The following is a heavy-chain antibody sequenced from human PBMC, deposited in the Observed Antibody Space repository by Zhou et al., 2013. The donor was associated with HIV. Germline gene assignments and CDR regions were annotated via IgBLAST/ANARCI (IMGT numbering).Heavy chain of an antibody. Sequence: QVQLVQSGAEVKKPGSSVKVSCKASGGTFSSYAISWVRQAPGQGLEWMGGIIPIFGTANYAQKFQGRVTVTADESTSTAYMDLSSLRSEDTAVYYCARGAKKLLTVTTWFDYWGQGTLVTVSS. CDR2: IIPIFGTA. J-gene: IGHJ4*02. CDR1: GGTFSSYA. CDR3: ARGAKKLLTVTTWFDY. D-gene: IGHD4-17*01. V-gene: IGHV1-69*12.